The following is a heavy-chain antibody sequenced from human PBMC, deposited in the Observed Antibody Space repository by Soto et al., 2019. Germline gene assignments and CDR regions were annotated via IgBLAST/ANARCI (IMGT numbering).Heavy chain of an antibody. Sequence: ETLSLTCTVSGGSISSYYWSWIRQPPGKGLEWIGYIYYSGSTNYNPSLKSRVTISVDTSKNQFSLKLSSVTAADTAVYYCARYRIAARGWFDPWGQGTLVTVSS. CDR3: ARYRIAARGWFDP. V-gene: IGHV4-59*08. CDR2: IYYSGST. J-gene: IGHJ5*02. D-gene: IGHD6-6*01. CDR1: GGSISSYY.